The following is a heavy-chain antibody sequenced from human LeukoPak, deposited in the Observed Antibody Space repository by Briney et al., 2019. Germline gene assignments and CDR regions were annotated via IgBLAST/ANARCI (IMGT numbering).Heavy chain of an antibody. Sequence: PSETLSLTCTVSGGSISSHYWTWIRQPAGKGLEWIGRIYASGSTNYNPSLKSRVTMSVDTSKNQFSLKLSSVTAADTAVYYCARHAGSYWASAFDIWGQGTMVTVSS. CDR3: ARHAGSYWASAFDI. J-gene: IGHJ3*02. CDR1: GGSISSHY. V-gene: IGHV4-4*07. CDR2: IYASGST. D-gene: IGHD1-26*01.